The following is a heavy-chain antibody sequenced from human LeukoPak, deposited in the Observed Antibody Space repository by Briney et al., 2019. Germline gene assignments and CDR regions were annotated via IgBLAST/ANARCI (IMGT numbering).Heavy chain of an antibody. CDR1: GFTFTSYW. CDR2: INEDGSYK. J-gene: IGHJ4*02. D-gene: IGHD2-21*02. CDR3: ARDATRGGDNDY. Sequence: GGSLRLSCAVSGFTFTSYWMSWVSQAPGKGLEWVANINEDGSYKFHADSVKGRLTISRDNAKNSLYLQMNSLRADDSAVYYCARDATRGGDNDYWGQGTRVIVSS. V-gene: IGHV3-7*01.